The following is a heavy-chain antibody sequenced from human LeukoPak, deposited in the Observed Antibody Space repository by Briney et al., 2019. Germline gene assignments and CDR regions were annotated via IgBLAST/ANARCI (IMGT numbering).Heavy chain of an antibody. CDR2: ISGSGGST. J-gene: IGHJ6*02. CDR3: AKAHLAVVPAADHKGRGYYYYGMDV. D-gene: IGHD2-2*01. Sequence: GGSLRLSCAASGFTFSSYAMSWVRQAPGKWLEWVSAISGSGGSTYYADSVKGRFTISRDNSKNTLYLQMNSLRAEDTAVYYCAKAHLAVVPAADHKGRGYYYYGMDVWGQGTTVTVSS. V-gene: IGHV3-23*01. CDR1: GFTFSSYA.